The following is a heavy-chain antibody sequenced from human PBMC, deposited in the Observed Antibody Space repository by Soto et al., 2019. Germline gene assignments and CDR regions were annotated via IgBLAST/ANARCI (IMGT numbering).Heavy chain of an antibody. V-gene: IGHV4-30-4*01. CDR2: IYYSGST. CDR3: AGSSGYGTSVYFDY. J-gene: IGHJ4*02. Sequence: SETLSLTCTISGGSISVYYWSWIRQPPGKGLEWIGYIYYSGSTYYNPSLKSRVTISVDTSKNQFSLKLSSVTAADTAVYYCAGSSGYGTSVYFDYWGQGTLVTVSS. CDR1: GGSISVYY. D-gene: IGHD3-22*01.